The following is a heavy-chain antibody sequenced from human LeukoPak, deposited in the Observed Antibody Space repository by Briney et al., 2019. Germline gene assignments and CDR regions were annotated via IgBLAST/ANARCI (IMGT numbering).Heavy chain of an antibody. CDR1: GVSFSGNY. V-gene: IGHV4-34*09. CDR2: INYSGST. CDR3: ARNELISSNYYYYGMDV. Sequence: PSETLSLTCAVYGVSFSGNYWSWIRQNPGKGLEWIGYINYSGSTYYNPSLKSRVTISVDTSKNQFSLKLSSVTAADTAVYYCARNELISSNYYYYGMDVWGQGTTVTVSS. J-gene: IGHJ6*02.